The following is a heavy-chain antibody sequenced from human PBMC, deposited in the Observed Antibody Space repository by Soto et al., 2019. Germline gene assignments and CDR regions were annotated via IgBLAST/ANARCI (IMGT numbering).Heavy chain of an antibody. J-gene: IGHJ4*02. CDR1: GFTFSSNW. V-gene: IGHV3-74*01. CDR3: AREPYSSSWYPTNYFDY. CDR2: INTDGRST. D-gene: IGHD6-13*01. Sequence: GGSLRLSCAASGFTFSSNWMHWVRRVPGRGLVWVSRINTDGRSTNYVDSVKGRFTVSRDNAKNTLYLQMNSLRVEDTAVYDCAREPYSSSWYPTNYFDYWGQGTLVTVSS.